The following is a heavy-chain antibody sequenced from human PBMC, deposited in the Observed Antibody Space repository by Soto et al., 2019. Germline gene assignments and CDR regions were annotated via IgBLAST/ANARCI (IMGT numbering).Heavy chain of an antibody. Sequence: EVQLVESGGGLVQPGGSLRLSCAASAFTFRNYWMSWVRQAPGKGLECVAKIKEDGSEKYYVDSVKGRFTISRDNAKNSVYLQSNSLTAEDTAVYYCARASSSTSGAIDYWGQGTLVTVSS. CDR1: AFTFRNYW. J-gene: IGHJ4*02. D-gene: IGHD2-2*01. V-gene: IGHV3-7*04. CDR2: IKEDGSEK. CDR3: ARASSSTSGAIDY.